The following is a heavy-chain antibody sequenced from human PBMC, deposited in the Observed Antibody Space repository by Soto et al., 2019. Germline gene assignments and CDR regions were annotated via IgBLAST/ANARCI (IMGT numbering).Heavy chain of an antibody. V-gene: IGHV3-23*01. CDR1: GFAFSSHP. Sequence: GGSLGLSCAASGFAFSSHPMSWVRQAPEKGLEWVAGISDGGDLTYNADSVRGRFTISRDNSRNTLYLQINSLRAEDTAVYYCARRVIGSSRAFDIWGQGTMVTVSS. CDR3: ARRVIGSSRAFDI. J-gene: IGHJ3*02. CDR2: ISDGGDLT. D-gene: IGHD3-10*01.